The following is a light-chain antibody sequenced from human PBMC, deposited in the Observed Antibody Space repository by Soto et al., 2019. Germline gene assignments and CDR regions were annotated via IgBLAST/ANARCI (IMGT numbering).Light chain of an antibody. Sequence: QSVLTQPASVSGSPGQSVTISCTGTSSDVGGYNSVSWYQQHLGKASKLMIYEVNNRPSGVSNRFSGSKYGNTASLTTSGLQAENDADYYCRSYTSSTTYGYGTGTKVTVL. J-gene: IGLJ1*01. CDR2: EVN. V-gene: IGLV2-14*01. CDR3: RSYTSSTTYG. CDR1: SSDVGGYNS.